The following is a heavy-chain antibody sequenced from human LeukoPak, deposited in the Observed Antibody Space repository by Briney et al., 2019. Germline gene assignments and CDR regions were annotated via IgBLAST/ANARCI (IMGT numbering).Heavy chain of an antibody. CDR2: ISSSSSTI. CDR3: ARDANGYGAFDI. CDR1: GFTFNSYW. Sequence: GGSLRLSCAASGFTFNSYWIHWVRQAPGKGLEWVSYISSSSSTIYYADSVKGRFTISRDNAKNSLYLQMNSLRAEDTAVYYCARDANGYGAFDIWGQGTMVTVSS. V-gene: IGHV3-48*04. J-gene: IGHJ3*02. D-gene: IGHD6-13*01.